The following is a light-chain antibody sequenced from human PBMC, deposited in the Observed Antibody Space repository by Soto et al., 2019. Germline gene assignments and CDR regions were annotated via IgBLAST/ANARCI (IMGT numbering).Light chain of an antibody. J-gene: IGKJ4*01. CDR3: QQYSSWPPT. CDR2: GIF. V-gene: IGKV3-15*01. CDR1: QSVRSN. Sequence: EIVMTQSPATLSVSPGERATLSCRASQSVRSNYLAWYQQKPGQAPRLLMHGIFTRATGTPARFSGSGSGTEFTLTISSLQSEDFAVYYCQQYSSWPPTFGGGTKVEIK.